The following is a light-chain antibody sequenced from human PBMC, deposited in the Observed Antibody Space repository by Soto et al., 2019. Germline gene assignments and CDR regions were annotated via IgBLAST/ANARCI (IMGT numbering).Light chain of an antibody. CDR1: QSISSW. Sequence: DIEMTQSPTTLSASVGDRVTITCRASQSISSWLAWYQQKAGKAPKLLIYDASTLESGVPSRFSGSGSGTEFTLTITRLQPDDFATYYCQQYNIYSTFGQGTKVEI. J-gene: IGKJ1*01. CDR3: QQYNIYST. CDR2: DAS. V-gene: IGKV1-5*01.